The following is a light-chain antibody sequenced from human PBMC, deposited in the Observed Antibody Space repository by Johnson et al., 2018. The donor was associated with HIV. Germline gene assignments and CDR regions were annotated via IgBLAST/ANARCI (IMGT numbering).Light chain of an antibody. CDR1: SSNIGNNY. CDR3: GTWVSSLDAAYV. J-gene: IGLJ1*01. Sequence: QSVLTQPPSVSAAPGQKVTISCSGSSSNIGNNYVSWYRQLPGTAPKLLIYDNNKRPTGIPDRFSGSKSGTSATLGITGLQTRDEADYYCGTWVSSLDAAYVFGTGTKVTVL. V-gene: IGLV1-51*01. CDR2: DNN.